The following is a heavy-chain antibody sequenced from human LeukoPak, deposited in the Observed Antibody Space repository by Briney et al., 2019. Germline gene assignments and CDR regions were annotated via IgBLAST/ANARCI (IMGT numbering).Heavy chain of an antibody. CDR2: ISSSGSTI. V-gene: IGHV3-48*03. CDR3: AELGITMIGGV. Sequence: GGSLRLSCAPSGFTFSSYEMNWVRQAPGKGLEWVSYISSSGSTIYYADSVKGRFTISRDNAKNSLYLQMNSLRAEDTAVYYCAELGITMIGGVWGKGTTVTISS. D-gene: IGHD3-10*02. CDR1: GFTFSSYE. J-gene: IGHJ6*04.